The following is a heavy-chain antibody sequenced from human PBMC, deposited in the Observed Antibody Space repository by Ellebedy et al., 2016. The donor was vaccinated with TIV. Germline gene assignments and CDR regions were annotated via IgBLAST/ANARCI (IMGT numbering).Heavy chain of an antibody. CDR2: IDPSDGST. J-gene: IGHJ4*02. V-gene: IGHV1-46*01. D-gene: IGHD1-1*01. CDR1: GYSFVNYY. Sequence: AASVTVSCKASGYSFVNYYIQWVRQAPGHGLEWVGIIDPSDGSTSYTQRFQGRITLTRDTSTTTVYMSLSSLRFDDTAMYYCALASFDYWGRGTQVTVSS. CDR3: ALASFDY.